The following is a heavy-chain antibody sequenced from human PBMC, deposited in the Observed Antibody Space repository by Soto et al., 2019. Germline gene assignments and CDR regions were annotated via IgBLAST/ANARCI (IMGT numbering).Heavy chain of an antibody. J-gene: IGHJ1*01. CDR1: GFTVSSSY. V-gene: IGHV3-66*01. Sequence: EVQLVESGGGLVQPGGSLRLSCAASGFTVSSSYMSWVRQAPGKGLEWVSVIYSGGSTYYADSVKGRFTISRDNSKNTLYLQMNSLRAEDTAVYYWARDVIAVAGTYFQHWGQGTLVTVSS. CDR2: IYSGGST. CDR3: ARDVIAVAGTYFQH. D-gene: IGHD6-19*01.